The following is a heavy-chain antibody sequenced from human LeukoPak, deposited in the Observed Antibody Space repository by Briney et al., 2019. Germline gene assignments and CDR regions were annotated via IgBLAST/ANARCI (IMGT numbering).Heavy chain of an antibody. Sequence: SEPLSLPCSVSGGSISSYYWSWSRQPPGKGLEWIGYIYYSGSTNYNPSLKSRVTISVDTSKNQFSLKLSSVTAADTAVYYCARDRGRSNYYYYYGMDVWGQGTTVTVSS. CDR2: IYYSGST. CDR3: ARDRGRSNYYYYYGMDV. CDR1: GGSISSYY. D-gene: IGHD2-15*01. J-gene: IGHJ6*02. V-gene: IGHV4-59*01.